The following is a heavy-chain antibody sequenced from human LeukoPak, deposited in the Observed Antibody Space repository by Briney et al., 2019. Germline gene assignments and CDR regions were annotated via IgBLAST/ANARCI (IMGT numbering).Heavy chain of an antibody. CDR1: GYTFTTHY. CDR2: INPSVGST. Sequence: ASVKVSCKASGYTFTTHYMHWVRQAPGQGLEWMGRINPSVGSTGYAQKFQGRVTMTRDTSTSTVYMELSSLRSEDTAVYYCARGGWFGVYYFEYWGQGTLVTVSS. V-gene: IGHV1-46*01. J-gene: IGHJ4*02. CDR3: ARGGWFGVYYFEY. D-gene: IGHD3-10*01.